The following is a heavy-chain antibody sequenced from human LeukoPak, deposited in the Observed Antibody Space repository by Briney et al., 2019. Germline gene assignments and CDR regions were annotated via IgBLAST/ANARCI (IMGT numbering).Heavy chain of an antibody. CDR1: GFTVITND. CDR2: LYSDGNT. CDR3: ARDPVATIADDYYYYMDV. Sequence: GGSLRLSCAASGFTVITNDMTWVRQAPGKGLEWVSVLYSDGNTKYADSVKGRFTISRDNSKNTLYLQMNSLRAEDTAVYYCARDPVATIADDYYYYMDVWGKGTTVTVSS. J-gene: IGHJ6*03. V-gene: IGHV3-53*01. D-gene: IGHD5-24*01.